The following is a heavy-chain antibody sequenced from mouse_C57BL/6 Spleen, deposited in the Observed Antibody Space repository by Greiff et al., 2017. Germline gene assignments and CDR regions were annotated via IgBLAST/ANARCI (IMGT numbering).Heavy chain of an antibody. Sequence: VQLQQSGAELVRPGASVKLSCTASGFNIKDYYMHWVKQRPEQGLEWIGRIDPEDGDTEYAPTFQGKATMTADTSSNTAYLQLSSLTSEDTAVYYCTLRYYYGSSYGYFDVWGTGTTVTVSS. J-gene: IGHJ1*03. CDR2: IDPEDGDT. CDR3: TLRYYYGSSYGYFDV. D-gene: IGHD1-1*01. V-gene: IGHV14-1*01. CDR1: GFNIKDYY.